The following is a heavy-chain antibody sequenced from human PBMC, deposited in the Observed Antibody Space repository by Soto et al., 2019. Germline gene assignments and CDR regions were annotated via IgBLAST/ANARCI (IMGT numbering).Heavy chain of an antibody. CDR2: INPMGGST. V-gene: IGHV1-46*01. J-gene: IGHJ5*02. CDR3: ARDLAAGDL. D-gene: IGHD6-13*01. Sequence: QEQLVQSWAEVKDPGASGKVSCKASGYTFINYYIHWVRQAPGQGLEWMAIINPMGGSTNYAQEFQGRVTLTSDTSTSTVYMELSSLRFEDTALFYCARDLAAGDLWGQGTLVTVSS. CDR1: GYTFINYY.